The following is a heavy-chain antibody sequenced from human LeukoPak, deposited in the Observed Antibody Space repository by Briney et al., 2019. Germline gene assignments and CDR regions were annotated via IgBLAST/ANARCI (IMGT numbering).Heavy chain of an antibody. J-gene: IGHJ6*02. D-gene: IGHD3-22*01. V-gene: IGHV3-7*01. Sequence: GGSLRLSCAAFGFTFSSYWMSWVRQAPGKGLEWVANIKKNGSEKYNVDSVKGRFTISRDNAKNSLYLQMNSLRAEDTAVYYCARDDEIVVVTTGYYYYYGMDVWGQGTTVTVSS. CDR1: GFTFSSYW. CDR3: ARDDEIVVVTTGYYYYYGMDV. CDR2: IKKNGSEK.